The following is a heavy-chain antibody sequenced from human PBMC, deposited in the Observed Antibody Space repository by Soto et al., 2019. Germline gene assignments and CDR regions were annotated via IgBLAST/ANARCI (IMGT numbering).Heavy chain of an antibody. CDR3: ARALGGRFWLSMDV. D-gene: IGHD3-3*01. V-gene: IGHV6-1*01. CDR1: GGSVSSNSAA. CDR2: TYYRSKWYN. J-gene: IGHJ6*03. Sequence: QTLSLTCAISGGSVSSNSAALNWIRQSPSRGLEWLGRTYYRSKWYNDYAVSVKSRITINPDTSKNQFSLQLNSVTPEDTAVYYCARALGGRFWLSMDVWGKGTTVTVSS.